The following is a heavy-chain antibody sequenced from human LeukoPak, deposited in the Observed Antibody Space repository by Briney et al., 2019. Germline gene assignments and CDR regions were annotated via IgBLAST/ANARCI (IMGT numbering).Heavy chain of an antibody. CDR3: ARGGPKWELLLYYYYGMDV. CDR2: IIPIFGTA. D-gene: IGHD1-26*01. J-gene: IGHJ6*02. Sequence: SVKVPCKASGGTFSSYAISRVRQAPGQGLEWMGGIIPIFGTANYAQKFQGRVTITADESTSTAYMELSSLRSEDTAVYYCARGGPKWELLLYYYYGMDVWGQGTTVTVSS. V-gene: IGHV1-69*13. CDR1: GGTFSSYA.